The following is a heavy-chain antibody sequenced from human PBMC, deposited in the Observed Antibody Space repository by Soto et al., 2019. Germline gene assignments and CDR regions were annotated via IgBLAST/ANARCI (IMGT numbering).Heavy chain of an antibody. CDR3: AYYYDSSGYPNFDY. V-gene: IGHV1-69*13. CDR1: GGTFSSYA. CDR2: IIPIFGTA. Sequence: SVKVSCKASGGTFSSYAISWVRQAPGQGLEWMGGIIPIFGTANYAQKFQGRVTITADESTSTAYMELSSLRSEDTAVYYCAYYYDSSGYPNFDYWGQGTLVTVSS. J-gene: IGHJ4*02. D-gene: IGHD3-22*01.